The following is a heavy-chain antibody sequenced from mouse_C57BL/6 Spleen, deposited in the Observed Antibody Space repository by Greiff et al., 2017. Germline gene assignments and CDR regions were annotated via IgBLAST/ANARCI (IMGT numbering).Heavy chain of an antibody. CDR3: ARRDDYYYGSSVGWYFAV. D-gene: IGHD1-1*01. J-gene: IGHJ1*03. CDR2: IYWDDDK. CDR1: GFSLSTSGMG. Sequence: QVTLKVSGPGILQSSQTLSLTCSFSGFSLSTSGMGVSWIRPPSGKGLEWLAHIYWDDDKRYNPSLKSRLTISKATSRNQVFLKITSVDTSDTATYFCARRDDYYYGSSVGWYFAVGGTAPTVTVSS. V-gene: IGHV8-12*01.